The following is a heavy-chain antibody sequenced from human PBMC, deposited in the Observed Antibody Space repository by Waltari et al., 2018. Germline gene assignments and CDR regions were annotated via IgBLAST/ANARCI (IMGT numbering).Heavy chain of an antibody. J-gene: IGHJ4*02. D-gene: IGHD6-13*01. CDR3: ARSEAAAGTIRAIDY. V-gene: IGHV3-20*03. CDR2: INWNGGST. Sequence: EWVSGINWNGGSTGYADSVKGRFTISRDNAKNSLYLQMNSLRAEDTALYYCARSEAAAGTIRAIDYWGQGTLVTVSS.